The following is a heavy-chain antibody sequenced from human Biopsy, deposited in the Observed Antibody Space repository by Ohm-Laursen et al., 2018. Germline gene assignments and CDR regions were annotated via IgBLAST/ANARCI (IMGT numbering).Heavy chain of an antibody. V-gene: IGHV1-69*04. D-gene: IGHD3-10*01. CDR2: IIPILGTV. J-gene: IGHJ6*02. CDR3: ASGDIGGIGLDV. Sequence: SSVKVSCKASGDTSRNLAIKWVRQVPGQGLDWMGRIIPILGTVDYGQNFQGRVTIRADTSTTFLELTSLRYDDTAVYYCASGDIGGIGLDVWGLGTTVTVSS. CDR1: GDTSRNLA.